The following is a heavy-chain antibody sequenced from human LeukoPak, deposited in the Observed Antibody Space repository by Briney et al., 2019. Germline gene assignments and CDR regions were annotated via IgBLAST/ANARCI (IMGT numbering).Heavy chain of an antibody. CDR3: AREPYYYDSSGYFDY. Sequence: QTGGSLRLSCAASGFTFSSYAMSWVRQAPGKGLEWVANIKQDGSEKYYVDSVKGRFTISRDNAKNSLYLQMNSLRAEDTAVYYCAREPYYYDSSGYFDYWGQGTLVTVSS. CDR2: IKQDGSEK. J-gene: IGHJ4*02. CDR1: GFTFSSYA. D-gene: IGHD3-22*01. V-gene: IGHV3-7*01.